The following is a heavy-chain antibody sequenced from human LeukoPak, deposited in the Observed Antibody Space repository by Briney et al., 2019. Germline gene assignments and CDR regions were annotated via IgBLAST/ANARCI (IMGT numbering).Heavy chain of an antibody. CDR1: GYTFTSYD. V-gene: IGHV1-8*01. D-gene: IGHD3-16*01. CDR2: MNPNSGNT. J-gene: IGHJ5*02. CDR3: ARRGRVTRNWFDP. Sequence: APVKVSCKASGYTFTSYDINWVRQAPGQGLEWMGWMNPNSGNTGYAQKLQGRVTMTRNTSISTAYMELSSLRSEDTAVYYCARRGRVTRNWFDPWGQGTLVTVSS.